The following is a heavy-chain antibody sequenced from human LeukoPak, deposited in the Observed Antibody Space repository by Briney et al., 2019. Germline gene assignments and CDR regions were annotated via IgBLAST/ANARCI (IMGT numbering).Heavy chain of an antibody. Sequence: GGSLRLSCVASGFTFSSYTMNWVRQAPGKGLEWVSSISSSSTYIYYADSVKGRFTISRDNAKNSLYLQMNSLRAEDTAVYYCARDYDILTGYSRFDYWGQGTLVTVSS. D-gene: IGHD3-9*01. V-gene: IGHV3-21*01. CDR1: GFTFSSYT. CDR2: ISSSSTYI. CDR3: ARDYDILTGYSRFDY. J-gene: IGHJ4*02.